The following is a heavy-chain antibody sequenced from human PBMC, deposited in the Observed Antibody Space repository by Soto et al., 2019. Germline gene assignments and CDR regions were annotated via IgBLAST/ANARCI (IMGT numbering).Heavy chain of an antibody. Sequence: GPSVKVSCKASGYTFNIYGISCVRQSPGQELEWVGWINTSNWNQHYGPKFEGRVTLTTDTPTMTAYMELTSLRSDDTAVYYCARDSQAYPLIPNFYYSYGMDVWGQGTTVNVSS. CDR2: INTSNWNQ. J-gene: IGHJ6*02. CDR3: ARDSQAYPLIPNFYYSYGMDV. CDR1: GYTFNIYG. V-gene: IGHV1-18*04. D-gene: IGHD2-2*01.